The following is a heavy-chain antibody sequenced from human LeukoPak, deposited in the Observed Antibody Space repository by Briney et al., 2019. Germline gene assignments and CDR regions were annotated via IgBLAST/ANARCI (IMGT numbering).Heavy chain of an antibody. Sequence: SETLSLTCAVYGGSFSGYYWSGIRQPPGKGLEWSGEINHSGSTNYNPSLKSRLTISVDTSKNQFSLKLRSVTAADTAVYYCARGYSIDYFDYWGQGTLVTVSS. CDR1: GGSFSGYY. CDR2: INHSGST. V-gene: IGHV4-34*01. CDR3: ARGYSIDYFDY. J-gene: IGHJ4*02. D-gene: IGHD5-18*01.